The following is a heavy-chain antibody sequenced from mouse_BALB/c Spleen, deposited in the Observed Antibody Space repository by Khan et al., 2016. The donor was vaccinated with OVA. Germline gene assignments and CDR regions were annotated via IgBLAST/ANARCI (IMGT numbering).Heavy chain of an antibody. CDR2: IWSGGTT. J-gene: IGHJ3*01. V-gene: IGHV2-2*01. Sequence: VQLQESGPGLVQPSQSLSITCTVSGFSLTTYGIHWVRQSPGKGLEWLGVIWSGGTTDYNAPFISRLNITKDSYKSRVFFKMKSLQADDTAMYYCARNSYMYDFTYWGQGTLVTVSA. CDR3: ARNSYMYDFTY. D-gene: IGHD2-14*01. CDR1: GFSLTTYG.